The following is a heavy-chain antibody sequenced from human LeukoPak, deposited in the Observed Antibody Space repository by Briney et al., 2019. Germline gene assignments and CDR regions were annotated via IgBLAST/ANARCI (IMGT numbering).Heavy chain of an antibody. Sequence: PSETLSLTCTVSGVTMTNYYWSWIRQPAGKELEWIGRIYSSGSTNYNPSLKRRSTMSVDTSKNQFSLNLTSVTVADMAVYFCARVGVVESSGYHGYYFDFWGQGSLVTVSS. V-gene: IGHV4-4*07. J-gene: IGHJ4*02. CDR2: IYSSGST. D-gene: IGHD3-22*01. CDR1: GVTMTNYY. CDR3: ARVGVVESSGYHGYYFDF.